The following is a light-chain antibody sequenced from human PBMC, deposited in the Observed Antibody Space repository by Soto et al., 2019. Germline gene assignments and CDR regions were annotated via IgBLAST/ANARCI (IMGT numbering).Light chain of an antibody. J-gene: IGKJ1*01. Sequence: DIQMTQSRSTLSASVGPRLTISCRASQSISSWLAWYQQKPGKAPKLLIYKASSLESGVPSRFSGSGSGTEFNLTISSLQTDDFATYYCQQYNSYSQTFGQGTKVDIK. CDR1: QSISSW. CDR2: KAS. CDR3: QQYNSYSQT. V-gene: IGKV1-5*03.